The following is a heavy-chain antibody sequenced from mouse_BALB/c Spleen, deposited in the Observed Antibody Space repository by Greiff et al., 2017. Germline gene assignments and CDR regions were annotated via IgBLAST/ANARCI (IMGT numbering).Heavy chain of an antibody. J-gene: IGHJ3*01. V-gene: IGHV5-6-5*01. CDR1: GFTFSSYA. Sequence: EVKLVESGGGLVKPGGSLKLSCAASGFTFSSYAMSWVRQTPEKRLEWVASISSGGSTYYPDSVKGRFTISRDNARNILYLQMSSLRSEDTAMYYCAREGGITAWFAYWGQGTLVTVSA. D-gene: IGHD2-4*01. CDR3: AREGGITAWFAY. CDR2: ISSGGST.